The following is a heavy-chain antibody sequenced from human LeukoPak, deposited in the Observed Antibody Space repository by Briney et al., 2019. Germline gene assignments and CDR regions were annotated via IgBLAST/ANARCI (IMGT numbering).Heavy chain of an antibody. Sequence: GGALEISFKGSGYRFTSYWIGWVRPGPGKGLGGMGIIYPGDSDTRYSPSFQGQVTISADKSINTAYLQWSSLKASDTAMYYCARHAGGAAVAGNDYWGQGTLVTVSS. CDR1: GYRFTSYW. V-gene: IGHV5-51*01. J-gene: IGHJ4*02. CDR2: IYPGDSDT. CDR3: ARHAGGAAVAGNDY. D-gene: IGHD6-19*01.